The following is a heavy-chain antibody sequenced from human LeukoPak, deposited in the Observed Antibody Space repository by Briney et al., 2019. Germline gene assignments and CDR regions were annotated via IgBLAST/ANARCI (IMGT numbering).Heavy chain of an antibody. CDR1: GFFFNSYA. V-gene: IGHV3-23*01. CDR3: AKGDSSSWYDS. D-gene: IGHD3-22*01. Sequence: GGSLRLSCATSGFFFNSYAMSWVRQAPGKGVEWVSLISSSGGSTYYADSVKGRFTISRHNSKNTLYLQMNSLRVEDTALYYCAKGDSSSWYDSWGQGTLVTVSS. J-gene: IGHJ5*01. CDR2: ISSSGGST.